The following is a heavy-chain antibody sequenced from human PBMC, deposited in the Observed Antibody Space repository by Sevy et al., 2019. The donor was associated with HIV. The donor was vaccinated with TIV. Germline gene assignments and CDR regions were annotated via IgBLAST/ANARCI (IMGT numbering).Heavy chain of an antibody. V-gene: IGHV3-49*04. CDR3: TGDCSSTSCYNRYFDL. J-gene: IGHJ2*01. CDR1: GFTFGDYA. Sequence: GGSLRLSCTASGFTFGDYAMSWVRQAPGKGLEWVGFIRSKAYGGTTEYAASVQGRFTISRDDSKSIAYLQMNSLKTEDTAVYYCTGDCSSTSCYNRYFDLWGRGTLVTVSS. CDR2: IRSKAYGGTT. D-gene: IGHD2-2*02.